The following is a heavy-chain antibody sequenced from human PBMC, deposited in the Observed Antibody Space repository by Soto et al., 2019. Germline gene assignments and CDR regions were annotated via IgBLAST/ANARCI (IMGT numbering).Heavy chain of an antibody. J-gene: IGHJ4*02. CDR1: GGSISSGDYY. V-gene: IGHV4-30-4*01. Sequence: SETLSLTCSVSGGSISSGDYYWSWIRQPPGKGLEWIGSIYYSGSTYYNPSLKSRVTISVDTSKNQFSLKLNSVTAADTAVYYWARDLSDYYRNYRQFDCWGEGTVVTDSS. CDR3: ARDLSDYYRNYRQFDC. CDR2: IYYSGST. D-gene: IGHD1-7*01.